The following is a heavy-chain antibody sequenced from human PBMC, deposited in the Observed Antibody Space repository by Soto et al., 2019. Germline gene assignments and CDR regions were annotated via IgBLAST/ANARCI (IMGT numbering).Heavy chain of an antibody. D-gene: IGHD1-1*01. J-gene: IGHJ3*02. Sequence: QVQLVESGGGVVQPGRSLRLSCAASGFTFSSYGMHWVRQAPGRGLEWMAVTSYDGSNTYYADSVKGRFTISRDNSKKTVYLQMNSLRVEDTAVYYCAKVWKVVLAFDAFDIWGQGPPVTVSS. CDR3: AKVWKVVLAFDAFDI. V-gene: IGHV3-30*18. CDR2: TSYDGSNT. CDR1: GFTFSSYG.